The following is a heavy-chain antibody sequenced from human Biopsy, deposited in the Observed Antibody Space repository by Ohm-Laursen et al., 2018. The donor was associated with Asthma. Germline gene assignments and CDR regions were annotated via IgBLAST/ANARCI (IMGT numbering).Heavy chain of an antibody. CDR2: INPNRGGT. J-gene: IGHJ6*02. CDR1: GYTFTGYY. D-gene: IGHD6-13*01. V-gene: IGHV1-2*04. Sequence: ASVKVSCTASGYTFTGYYMHWVRQAPGQGLEWMGWINPNRGGTNYAQKFQGWVTMTRDTSISTAYMELSRLRSDDTAVYYCARDAAAAGESYYYYYGMDVWGQGTTVTVSS. CDR3: ARDAAAAGESYYYYYGMDV.